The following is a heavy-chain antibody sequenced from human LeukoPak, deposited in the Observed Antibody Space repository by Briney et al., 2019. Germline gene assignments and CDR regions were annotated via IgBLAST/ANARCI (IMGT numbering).Heavy chain of an antibody. D-gene: IGHD3-22*01. CDR1: GYTFTSYG. Sequence: ASEKVSCKASGYTFTSYGISWVRQAPGQGLEWMGWINLNNDDTNYAQKFQGWVTMTRDTSISTAYMEPSRLRSDDTAVYYCAKGYYYDSSGYYQLDSWGQGTLVTVSS. CDR2: INLNNDDT. J-gene: IGHJ4*02. V-gene: IGHV1-2*04. CDR3: AKGYYYDSSGYYQLDS.